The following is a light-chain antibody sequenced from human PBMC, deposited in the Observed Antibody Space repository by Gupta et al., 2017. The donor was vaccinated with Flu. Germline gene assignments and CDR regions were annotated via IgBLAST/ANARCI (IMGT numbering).Light chain of an antibody. V-gene: IGLV2-23*01. CDR1: NFDVGGYYL. CDR3: YYSEASTDFHV. Sequence: QSALTQPASVSGSPGQSVTISCSGTNFDVGGYYLVSWYHQRPGKAPKLIIYDDSKRPSGISSRFLCYTSANNASPQTNGLQTDDEGDDYCYYSEASTDFHVFGTGTQVTVL. CDR2: DDS. J-gene: IGLJ1*01.